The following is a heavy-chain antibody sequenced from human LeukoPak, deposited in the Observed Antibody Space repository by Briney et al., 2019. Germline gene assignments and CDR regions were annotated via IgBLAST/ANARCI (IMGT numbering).Heavy chain of an antibody. J-gene: IGHJ4*02. CDR3: GRASSSWTGYFDY. V-gene: IGHV1-18*01. D-gene: IGHD6-13*01. CDR1: GYIFTSFG. Sequence: ASVKVSCKASGYIFTSFGFAWVRQAPGQGLEWMGWISAYNGNTEHAQNLQGRLTMTTDTFTSTGYMELRNLRSDDTAVYYCGRASSSWTGYFDYWGQGTPVTVSS. CDR2: ISAYNGNT.